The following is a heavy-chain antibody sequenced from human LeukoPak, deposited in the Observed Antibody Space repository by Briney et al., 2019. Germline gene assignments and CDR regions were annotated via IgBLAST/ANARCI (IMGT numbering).Heavy chain of an antibody. J-gene: IGHJ6*02. CDR3: ARSAARLRYYYAMDV. V-gene: IGHV3-53*04. CDR1: GFSVSNTY. CDR2: IYSGDSGVST. D-gene: IGHD6-6*01. Sequence: GGSLRLSCAASGFSVSNTYMSWVRQAPGKGLEWVSVIYSGDSGVSTYYADSVKGRFTISRNNSKNTLYLQMSSPRAEDTAVYFCARSAARLRYYYAMDVWGQGTTVTVCS.